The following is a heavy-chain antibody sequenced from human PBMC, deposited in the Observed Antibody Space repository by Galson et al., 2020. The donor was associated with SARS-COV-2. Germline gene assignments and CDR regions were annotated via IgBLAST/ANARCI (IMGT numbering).Heavy chain of an antibody. CDR2: IYSEGSST. D-gene: IGHD3-16*01. Sequence: GGSLRLSCAASGFTFSSYWMHWVRQAPGKGLVWVSRIYSEGSSTSYADSVKGRFTISGDNAKNTLYLQMNSLRAEDTAVYYCARGDMRNDYWDYWGQGTLVTVSA. CDR3: ARGDMRNDYWDY. V-gene: IGHV3-74*01. J-gene: IGHJ4*02. CDR1: GFTFSSYW.